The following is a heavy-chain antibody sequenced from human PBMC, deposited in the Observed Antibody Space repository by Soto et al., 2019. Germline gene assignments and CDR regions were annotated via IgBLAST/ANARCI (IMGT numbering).Heavy chain of an antibody. CDR1: GGSISSYY. J-gene: IGHJ4*02. D-gene: IGHD3-3*01. V-gene: IGHV4-59*01. CDR2: IYYSGST. Sequence: SETLSLTCTISGGSISSYYWSWIRQPPGKGLEWIGYIYYSGSTNYNPSLKSRVTISVDTSKNQFSLKLSSVTAADTAVYHCARGRSGRGTDFWSGYSYYFVYWGQGTLVTVSS. CDR3: ARGRSGRGTDFWSGYSYYFVY.